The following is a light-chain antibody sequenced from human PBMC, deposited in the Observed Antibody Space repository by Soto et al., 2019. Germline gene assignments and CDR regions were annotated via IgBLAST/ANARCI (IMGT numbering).Light chain of an antibody. CDR1: RRVSTN. Sequence: EIVMTQSPATLSVSPGERATLSCRASRRVSTNLAWYQQKPGQAPRLLIYGASTRATGIPGRFSGSGAETEFTLTISNLQSEDFAVYYCQQYSDWPPTYTFGQGTKLEIK. CDR3: QQYSDWPPTYT. V-gene: IGKV3-15*01. J-gene: IGKJ2*01. CDR2: GAS.